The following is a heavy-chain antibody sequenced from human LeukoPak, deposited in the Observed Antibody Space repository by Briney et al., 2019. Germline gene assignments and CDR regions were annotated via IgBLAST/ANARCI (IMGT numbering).Heavy chain of an antibody. CDR1: GFTFSSYW. D-gene: IGHD6-19*01. J-gene: IGHJ4*02. Sequence: PGGSLRLSCAASGFTFSSYWMHWVRQVPGKGLVWVSRINSDGSSTSYADSVKGRFTISRDNAKNTLYLQMNSLRAEDTAVYYCVKALAGRNLDYWGQGALVTVSS. CDR3: VKALAGRNLDY. V-gene: IGHV3-74*01. CDR2: INSDGSST.